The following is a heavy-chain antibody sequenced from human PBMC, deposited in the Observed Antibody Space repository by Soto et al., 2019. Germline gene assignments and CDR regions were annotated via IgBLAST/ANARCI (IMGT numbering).Heavy chain of an antibody. D-gene: IGHD2-21*02. CDR3: ARHTSNTSLVTSSLFVD. CDR1: GDSITNSIYY. J-gene: IGHJ4*01. CDR2: FIYGGPT. Sequence: PSETLSLTCSVSGDSITNSIYYWGWIRQSPVKGLVWIGSFIYGGPTYYSLSLESRVSISADTSKNQFSLRLNSVTAADTAIYFCARHTSNTSLVTSSLFVDWGHGALVTSPQ. V-gene: IGHV4-39*01.